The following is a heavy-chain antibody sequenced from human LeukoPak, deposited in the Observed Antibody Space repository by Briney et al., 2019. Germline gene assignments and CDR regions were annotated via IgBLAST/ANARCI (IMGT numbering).Heavy chain of an antibody. CDR1: GYTFTSYG. D-gene: IGHD3-9*01. CDR2: ISAYNGNA. V-gene: IGHV1-18*01. CDR3: ARGDDILTGYFRGFDY. J-gene: IGHJ4*02. Sequence: ASVKVSCKASGYTFTSYGISWVRQAPGQGLEWMGWISAYNGNANYAQKLQGRVTMTTDTSTSIAYMELRSLRSDDTAVYYCARGDDILTGYFRGFDYWGQGNLVTVSS.